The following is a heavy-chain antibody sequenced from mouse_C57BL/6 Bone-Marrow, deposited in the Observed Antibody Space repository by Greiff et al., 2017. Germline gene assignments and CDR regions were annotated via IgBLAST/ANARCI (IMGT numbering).Heavy chain of an antibody. CDR2: IYPRDGST. D-gene: IGHD1-1*01. CDR3: ARLEFDGSSGDWYFDV. CDR1: GYTFTSYD. V-gene: IGHV1-85*01. J-gene: IGHJ1*03. Sequence: VQLQQSGPELVKPGASVKLSCKASGYTFTSYDINWVKQRPGQGLEWIGWIYPRDGSTKYNEKFKGKAKLTVDTSSSTADMGLHSLTSEDSAVYFCARLEFDGSSGDWYFDVWGTGTTVTVSS.